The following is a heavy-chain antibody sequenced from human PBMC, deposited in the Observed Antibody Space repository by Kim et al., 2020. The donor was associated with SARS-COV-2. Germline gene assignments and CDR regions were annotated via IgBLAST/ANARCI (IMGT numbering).Heavy chain of an antibody. J-gene: IGHJ4*02. Sequence: GGSLRLSCAASGFTFGDYAMHWVRQAPGKGLEWVSGISWNSGSIGYADSVKGRFTISRDNAKNSLYLQMNSLRAEDTALYYCARGLEPYTKPADYWGQGTLVTVSS. D-gene: IGHD1-1*01. CDR2: ISWNSGSI. V-gene: IGHV3-9*01. CDR1: GFTFGDYA. CDR3: ARGLEPYTKPADY.